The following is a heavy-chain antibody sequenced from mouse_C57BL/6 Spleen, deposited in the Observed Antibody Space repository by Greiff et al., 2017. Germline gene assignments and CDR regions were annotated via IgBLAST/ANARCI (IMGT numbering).Heavy chain of an antibody. Sequence: EVKLMESGGGLVKPGGSLKLSCAASGFTFSDYGMHWVRQAPEKGLEWVAYISSGSSTIYYADTVKGRFTISRDNAKNTLFLQMTRLRSEDTAMYYCARSGYDYDRGFDYWGQGTTLTVSS. CDR2: ISSGSSTI. CDR1: GFTFSDYG. J-gene: IGHJ2*01. CDR3: ARSGYDYDRGFDY. V-gene: IGHV5-17*01. D-gene: IGHD2-4*01.